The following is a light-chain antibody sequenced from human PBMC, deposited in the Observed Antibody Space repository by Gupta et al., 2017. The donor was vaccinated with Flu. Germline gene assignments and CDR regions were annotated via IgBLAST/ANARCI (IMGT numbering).Light chain of an antibody. CDR2: AAS. Sequence: PSSLSASVGDRVTITCRASQSISSYLNSYQQKPGKAPKLLIYAASSLQSGVPSRFSGSGSGTDFTLTISILQPEDFATYYCQQSYSTLLTFGGGTKVEIK. V-gene: IGKV1-39*01. J-gene: IGKJ4*01. CDR3: QQSYSTLLT. CDR1: QSISSY.